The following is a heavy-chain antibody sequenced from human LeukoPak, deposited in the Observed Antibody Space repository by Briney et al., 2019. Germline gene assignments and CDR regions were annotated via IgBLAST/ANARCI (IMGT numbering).Heavy chain of an antibody. CDR2: ISSSSSYI. V-gene: IGHV3-21*04. D-gene: IGHD3-22*01. J-gene: IGHJ4*02. Sequence: KPGGSLRLSCAASGFTFSSYSMNWVRQAPGKGLEWVSSISSSSSYIYYADSVKGRFTISRDNSKNTLYLQMNSLRAEDTAVYYCAKEDYYDSSGYYYAGTFDYWGQGALVTVSS. CDR1: GFTFSSYS. CDR3: AKEDYYDSSGYYYAGTFDY.